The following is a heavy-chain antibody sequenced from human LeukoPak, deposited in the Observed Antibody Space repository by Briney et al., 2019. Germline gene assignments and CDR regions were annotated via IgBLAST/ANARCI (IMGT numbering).Heavy chain of an antibody. Sequence: PSETLPLTCAVYGGSFSGYYWSWIRQPPGKGLEWIGEINHSGSTNYNPSLKSRVTISVDTSKNQFSLKLSSVTAADTAVYYRARGSASSGYTYWGQGTLVTVSS. V-gene: IGHV4-34*01. CDR2: INHSGST. J-gene: IGHJ4*02. D-gene: IGHD3-22*01. CDR1: GGSFSGYY. CDR3: ARGSASSGYTY.